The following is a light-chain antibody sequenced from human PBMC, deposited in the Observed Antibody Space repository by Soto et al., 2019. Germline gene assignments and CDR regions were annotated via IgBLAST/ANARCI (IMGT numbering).Light chain of an antibody. J-gene: IGLJ2*01. V-gene: IGLV1-51*02. CDR2: ENN. Sequence: SVLTQPPSVSAAPGQQVTISCSGSSSNIGNNYVSWYQQLPGTAPKLLIYENNKRPSEIPDRFSGSKSGTSATLGITGLQTGDEADYYCGTWDSSLSGVVFGGGTKLTVL. CDR3: GTWDSSLSGVV. CDR1: SSNIGNNY.